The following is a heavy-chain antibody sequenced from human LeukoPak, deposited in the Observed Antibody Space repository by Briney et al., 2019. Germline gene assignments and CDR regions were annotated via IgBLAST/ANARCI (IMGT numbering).Heavy chain of an antibody. CDR3: GRDRVRGVLKGAYYYYGMDV. Sequence: GESLRLSCAASGFAFRSYEMNWVRQAPSKGMEWVSYIGTSGSSIYYTASVKGRFTISRDNAKNSMYLQMNSLRAEDTAVYYCGRDRVRGVLKGAYYYYGMDVWGQGTTVTVSS. CDR1: GFAFRSYE. V-gene: IGHV3-48*03. CDR2: IGTSGSSI. D-gene: IGHD3-10*01. J-gene: IGHJ6*02.